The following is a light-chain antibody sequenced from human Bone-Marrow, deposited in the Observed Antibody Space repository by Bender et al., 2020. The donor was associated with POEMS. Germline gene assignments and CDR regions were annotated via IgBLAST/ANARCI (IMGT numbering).Light chain of an antibody. J-gene: IGLJ2*01. CDR2: QTT. CDR1: TLGNKY. V-gene: IGLV3-1*01. Sequence: SFQLTQPPSVSVSPGQTASINCSGDTLGNKYVCWYRQKPGQSPVLLIYQTTKRPSGIPERFSASKSGNTATLTISGTQAMDEADYYCQTWGTGTKLFAGGTKLTAL. CDR3: QTWGTGTKL.